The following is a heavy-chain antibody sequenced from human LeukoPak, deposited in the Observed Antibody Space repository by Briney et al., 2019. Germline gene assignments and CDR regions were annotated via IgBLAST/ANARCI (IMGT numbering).Heavy chain of an antibody. J-gene: IGHJ3*02. CDR3: AREPIVGSTTDAFDI. Sequence: GGSLRLSCAASGFTFSSYGMHWVRQAPGKGLEWVAFIRYDGSNKYYADSVKGRFTISRDNSKNTLYLQMNSLRAEDTAVYYCAREPIVGSTTDAFDIWGQGTVVTVSS. CDR2: IRYDGSNK. V-gene: IGHV3-30*02. D-gene: IGHD1-26*01. CDR1: GFTFSSYG.